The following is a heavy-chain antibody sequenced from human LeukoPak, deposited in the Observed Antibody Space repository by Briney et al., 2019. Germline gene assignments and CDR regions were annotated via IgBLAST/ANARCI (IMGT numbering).Heavy chain of an antibody. V-gene: IGHV3-33*01. D-gene: IGHD3-22*01. CDR3: ARGYDTSGYYHDY. J-gene: IGHJ4*02. CDR1: GFTFSSQG. Sequence: GGSLRLSCAASGFTFSSQGMHWVRQAPGKGLEWVALIWYDGGNKYYADSVKGRFTISRDNSKNTLYLQVNSLRAEDTAVYYCARGYDTSGYYHDYWGQGTLVTASS. CDR2: IWYDGGNK.